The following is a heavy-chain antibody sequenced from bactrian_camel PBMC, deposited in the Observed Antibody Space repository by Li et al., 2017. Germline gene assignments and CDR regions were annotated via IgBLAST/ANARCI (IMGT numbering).Heavy chain of an antibody. CDR1: GFTLSRIT. CDR2: INSSGGST. V-gene: IGHV3S31*01. J-gene: IGHJ4*01. CDR3: TTNVPPVN. Sequence: VQLVESGGGRVQPGGSLRLSCVNSGFTLSRITMRWVRQAPGQGLEWVAGINSSGGSTYYADSVKGRFTISRDDAKNTLYLQMNSLKSEDTALYYCTTNVPPVNWGQGTQVTVS.